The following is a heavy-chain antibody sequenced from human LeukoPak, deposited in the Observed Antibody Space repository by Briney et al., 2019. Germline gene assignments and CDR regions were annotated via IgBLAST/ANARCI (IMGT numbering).Heavy chain of an antibody. J-gene: IGHJ4*02. Sequence: GGSLRLSCAASGFTFDDYAMHWVRQAPGKGLEWVSLISWDGGSTYYADSVKGRFTISRDNSKNSLYLQMNSLRAEDTALYYCAKAPPTDGSGAMDYWGQGTLVTVSS. CDR1: GFTFDDYA. CDR2: ISWDGGST. D-gene: IGHD3-10*01. V-gene: IGHV3-43D*03. CDR3: AKAPPTDGSGAMDY.